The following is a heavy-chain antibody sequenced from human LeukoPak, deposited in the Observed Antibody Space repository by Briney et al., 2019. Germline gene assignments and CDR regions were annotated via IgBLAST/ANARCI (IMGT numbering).Heavy chain of an antibody. V-gene: IGHV1-2*02. CDR2: INPNSGGT. J-gene: IGHJ4*02. Sequence: ASVKVSCKASGYTFTGYYMHWVRQAPGQGLEWMGWINPNSGGTNYAQKLQGRVTMTTDTSTSTAYMELRSLRSDDTAVYYCARGYSGYDFYDYWGQGTLVTVSS. CDR3: ARGYSGYDFYDY. D-gene: IGHD5-12*01. CDR1: GYTFTGYY.